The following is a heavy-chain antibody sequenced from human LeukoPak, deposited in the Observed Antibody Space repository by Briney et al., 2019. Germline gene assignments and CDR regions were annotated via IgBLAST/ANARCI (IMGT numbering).Heavy chain of an antibody. Sequence: SGTLSLTCAVSGASIDNHSWWSWVRQPPGKGLEWIGEIYHSGGANYKPSLKSRVTMSVDTSKNHFSLKLTSVTAADTAVYYCAYNRNFALDNWGQGTLVTVSS. CDR3: AYNRNFALDN. D-gene: IGHD1-14*01. CDR2: IYHSGGA. CDR1: GASIDNHSW. J-gene: IGHJ4*02. V-gene: IGHV4-4*02.